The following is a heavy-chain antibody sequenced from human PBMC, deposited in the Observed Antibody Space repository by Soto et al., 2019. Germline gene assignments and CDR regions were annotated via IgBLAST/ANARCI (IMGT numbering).Heavy chain of an antibody. CDR1: GGSIRSGGYY. V-gene: IGHV4-31*03. J-gene: IGHJ4*02. Sequence: SETLSLTCTVSGGSIRSGGYYWSWIRQHPGKGLEWIGYIYYSGSTYYNPSLKSRVSISVDTSKNQFSLKLSSVTAADTAMYYCARTYYYDSSGYYWGQGTLVTVSS. CDR3: ARTYYYDSSGYY. D-gene: IGHD3-22*01. CDR2: IYYSGST.